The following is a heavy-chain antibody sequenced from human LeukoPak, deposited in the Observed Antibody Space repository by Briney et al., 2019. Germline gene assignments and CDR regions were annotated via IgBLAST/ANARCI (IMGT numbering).Heavy chain of an antibody. CDR2: INSDGSST. V-gene: IGHV3-74*01. D-gene: IGHD4-17*01. CDR1: GFPFSSYW. CDR3: ARDTDTVTTILDY. Sequence: QPGGSLRLSCAASGFPFSSYWMHWVRQAPGKGLVWVSRINSDGSSTSYADSVKGRFTISRDNAKNTLYLQMNRLRAEDTAVYYCARDTDTVTTILDYWGQGTLVTVSS. J-gene: IGHJ4*02.